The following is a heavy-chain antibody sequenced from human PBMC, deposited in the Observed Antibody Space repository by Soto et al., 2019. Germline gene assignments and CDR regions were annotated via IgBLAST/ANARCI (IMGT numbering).Heavy chain of an antibody. V-gene: IGHV3-21*01. D-gene: IGHD3-3*01. CDR3: ARDRRHYDFWSGYYPPPDY. J-gene: IGHJ4*02. Sequence: GSLRLSCAASGFTFSSYSMNWVRQAPGKGLEWVSSISSSSSYIYYADSVKGRFTISRDNAKNSLYLQMNSLRAEDTAVYYCARDRRHYDFWSGYYPPPDYWGQGTLVTVSS. CDR2: ISSSSSYI. CDR1: GFTFSSYS.